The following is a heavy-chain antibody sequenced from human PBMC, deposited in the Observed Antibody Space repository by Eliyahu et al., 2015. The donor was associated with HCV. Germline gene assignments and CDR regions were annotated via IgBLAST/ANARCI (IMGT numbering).Heavy chain of an antibody. CDR2: ISSSSGTI. V-gene: IGHV3-48*01. CDR3: GRVKGMDV. Sequence: LVQSGGGLVQPGGSLRLSCAASGFAFRSYRLNWXRQAPGKGLEWLXYISSSSGTIQYADSVQGRFTISRDNAEYSVYLQMNSLRVEDTAVYYCGRVKGMDVWGQGATVIVSS. J-gene: IGHJ6*02. CDR1: GFAFRSYR.